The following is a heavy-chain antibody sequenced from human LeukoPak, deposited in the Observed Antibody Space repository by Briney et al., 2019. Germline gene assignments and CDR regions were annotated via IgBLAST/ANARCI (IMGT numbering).Heavy chain of an antibody. CDR2: IYHSGST. CDR1: GGSISSSNW. J-gene: IGHJ3*02. D-gene: IGHD3-22*01. V-gene: IGHV4-4*02. Sequence: PSETLSLTCAVSGGSISSSNWWSWVRQPPGKGLEWIGEIYHSGSTNYNPSLKSRVTISVDKSKNQFSLKLNSVTAADTAVYYCARTYYDPSGYSDAFDIWGQGTMVTVSS. CDR3: ARTYYDPSGYSDAFDI.